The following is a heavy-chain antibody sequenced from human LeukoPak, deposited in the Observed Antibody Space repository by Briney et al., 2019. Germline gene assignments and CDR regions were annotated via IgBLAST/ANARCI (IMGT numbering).Heavy chain of an antibody. V-gene: IGHV4-59*11. CDR3: ARDDGEGNTFDF. CDR2: IFYTGST. D-gene: IGHD7-27*01. CDR1: GGSISSHY. J-gene: IGHJ3*01. Sequence: SETLSLTCTVSGGSISSHYWRWIRQPPGKGLEWIGYIFYTGSTNYNPSLKSRVTISIDTSKNQFSLKLSSVTAADTAVYYCARDDGEGNTFDFWGQGTMVTVSS.